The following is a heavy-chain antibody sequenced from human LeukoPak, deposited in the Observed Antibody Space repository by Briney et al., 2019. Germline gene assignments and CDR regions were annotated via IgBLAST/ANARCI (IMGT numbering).Heavy chain of an antibody. J-gene: IGHJ6*02. CDR2: ISYDGSNK. CDR3: AKGTYDFWSGYHEYYYYGMDV. D-gene: IGHD3-3*01. CDR1: GFTFSSYG. V-gene: IGHV3-30*18. Sequence: QTGGSLRLSCAASGFTFSSYGMHGVRQAPGKGLEGVVVISYDGSNKYYADSVKGRFTISRDNSKNTLYLQMNSLRAEDTAVYYCAKGTYDFWSGYHEYYYYGMDVWGQGTTVTVSS.